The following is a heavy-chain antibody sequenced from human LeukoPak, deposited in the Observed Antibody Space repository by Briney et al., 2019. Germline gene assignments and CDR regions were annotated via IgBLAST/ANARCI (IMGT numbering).Heavy chain of an antibody. CDR3: ARAYYDFWSGYSGIFDY. CDR1: GGSISSYF. J-gene: IGHJ4*02. D-gene: IGHD3-3*01. V-gene: IGHV4-59*01. Sequence: SETLSLTCTVSGGSISSYFWSWIRQPPGKGLEWIGYIYYSGSTNYNPSLKNRVTISVDTSKNQFSLKLSSVNAADTAVYYCARAYYDFWSGYSGIFDYWGQGTLVTVSS. CDR2: IYYSGST.